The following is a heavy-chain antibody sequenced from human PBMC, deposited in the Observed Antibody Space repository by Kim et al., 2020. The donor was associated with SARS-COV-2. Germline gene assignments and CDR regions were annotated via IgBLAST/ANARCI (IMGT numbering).Heavy chain of an antibody. CDR3: ATVEVSWGGMDV. CDR1: GYTLTELS. Sequence: ASVKVSCKVSGYTLTELSMHWVRQAPGQGLEWMGGFDPEDGETIYAQKFQGRVTMTEDTSTDTAYMELSSLRSEDTAVYYCATVEVSWGGMDVWVQGTTVTDSS. V-gene: IGHV1-24*01. J-gene: IGHJ6*02. D-gene: IGHD1-26*01. CDR2: FDPEDGET.